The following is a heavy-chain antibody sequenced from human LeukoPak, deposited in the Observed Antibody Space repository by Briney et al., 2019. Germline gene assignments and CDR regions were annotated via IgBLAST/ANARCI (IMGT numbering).Heavy chain of an antibody. CDR1: GFTFSSYG. CDR3: AKDTFLDF. Sequence: GGSLRLSCAASGFTFSSYGMHWVRQAPGKGLEWVAVISYDGSNKYYADSVKGRFTISRDNSKDTLYLQMNSLRAEDTAVYYCAKDTFLDFWGQGTLVTVSS. J-gene: IGHJ4*02. CDR2: ISYDGSNK. D-gene: IGHD3-16*01. V-gene: IGHV3-30*18.